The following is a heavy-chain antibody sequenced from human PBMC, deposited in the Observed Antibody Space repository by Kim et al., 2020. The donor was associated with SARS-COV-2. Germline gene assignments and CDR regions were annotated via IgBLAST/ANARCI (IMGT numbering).Heavy chain of an antibody. CDR3: ARVAEKSSSWYYFDY. V-gene: IGHV3-21*01. Sequence: GGSLRLSCAASGFTFSSYSMNWVRQAPGKGLEWVSSISSSSSYIYYADSVKGRFTISRDNAKNSLYLKMNSLRAEDTAVYYCARVAEKSSSWYYFDYWGQGTLVTVSS. CDR1: GFTFSSYS. CDR2: ISSSSSYI. D-gene: IGHD6-13*01. J-gene: IGHJ4*02.